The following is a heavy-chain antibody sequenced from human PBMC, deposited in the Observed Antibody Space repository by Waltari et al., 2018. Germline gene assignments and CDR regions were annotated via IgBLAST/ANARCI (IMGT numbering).Heavy chain of an antibody. J-gene: IGHJ4*01. CDR3: ARGNYHDSPRLDW. D-gene: IGHD3-22*01. V-gene: IGHV4-34*01. CDR1: AVSFGDYF. Sequence: QLHQWGAGLVKPSETLSLTCAVFAVSFGDYFWTWVRHSPGKGLEWIGEIYHNGHTNYNPSLGRRVTISLDTSKNQFSLKLTSVTAADTAVYYCARGNYHDSPRLDWWGHGNLVTVSS. CDR2: IYHNGHT.